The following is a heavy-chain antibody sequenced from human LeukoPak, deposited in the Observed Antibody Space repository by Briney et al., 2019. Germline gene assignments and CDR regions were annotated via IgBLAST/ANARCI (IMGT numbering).Heavy chain of an antibody. CDR2: ISYDGSNK. J-gene: IGHJ4*02. Sequence: GGSLRLSCAASGFTFSSYGMHWVRQAPGKGLEWVAVISYDGSNKYYADSVKGRFTISRGNSKNTLYLQMNSLRAEDTAVYYCAIRPIREPHLTDYWGQGTLVTVSS. CDR3: AIRPIREPHLTDY. D-gene: IGHD1-26*01. V-gene: IGHV3-30*03. CDR1: GFTFSSYG.